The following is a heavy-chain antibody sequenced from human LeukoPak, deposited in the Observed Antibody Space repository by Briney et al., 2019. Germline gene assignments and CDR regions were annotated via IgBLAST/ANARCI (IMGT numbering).Heavy chain of an antibody. CDR1: GFTFDDYA. CDR2: ISWNSGSI. J-gene: IGHJ6*02. V-gene: IGHV3-9*01. Sequence: GGSLRLSCAASGFTFDDYAMHWVRQAPGKGLEWVSGISWNSGSIGYADSVKGRFTISRDNAKNSLYLQMNSLRAEDTAVYYCARVAYCSGGTCSYYYYGMDVWGQGTTVTVSS. CDR3: ARVAYCSGGTCSYYYYGMDV. D-gene: IGHD2-15*01.